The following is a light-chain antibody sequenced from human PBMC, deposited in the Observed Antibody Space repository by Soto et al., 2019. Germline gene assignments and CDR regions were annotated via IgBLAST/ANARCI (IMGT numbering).Light chain of an antibody. J-gene: IGLJ1*01. CDR2: EVT. Sequence: QSALTQPASVSGSPGQSIILSCTGTSSDVGNYDFVSWYQQHPGKAPKLIIYEVTNRPSGVSSRFSGSKSGNTASLTISGLRSEDEAAYYCSSYTTSHTLFYVFGTGTKVTVL. CDR1: SSDVGNYDF. CDR3: SSYTTSHTLFYV. V-gene: IGLV2-14*01.